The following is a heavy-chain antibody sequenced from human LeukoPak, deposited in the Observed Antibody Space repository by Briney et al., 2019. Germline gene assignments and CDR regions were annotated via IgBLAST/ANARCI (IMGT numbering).Heavy chain of an antibody. CDR2: ISGSGGST. CDR1: GFTVSNNY. D-gene: IGHD1-26*01. Sequence: GGSLRLSCAASGFTVSNNYMRWVRQAPGKGLEWVSAISGSGGSTYYADSVKGRVTISRDNSKNTLYLQVNSLRVEDTAVYYCAKDRLGAMMYFDFWGQGTLVTVSS. J-gene: IGHJ4*02. CDR3: AKDRLGAMMYFDF. V-gene: IGHV3-23*01.